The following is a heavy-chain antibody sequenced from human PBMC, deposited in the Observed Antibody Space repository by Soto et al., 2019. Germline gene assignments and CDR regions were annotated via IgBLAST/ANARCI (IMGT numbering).Heavy chain of an antibody. CDR3: ARERVHRPFDY. Sequence: QVQLVQSGAEVKKPGASVKVSCKASGYTFTSYDINWVRQATGQGLEWMGWMNPNSGNTGYAQKFQGRVPMTRNNSISTFYMELSSLRSEDTALYYCARERVHRPFDYWGQGTLVTVSS. D-gene: IGHD1-1*01. J-gene: IGHJ4*02. CDR2: MNPNSGNT. V-gene: IGHV1-8*01. CDR1: GYTFTSYD.